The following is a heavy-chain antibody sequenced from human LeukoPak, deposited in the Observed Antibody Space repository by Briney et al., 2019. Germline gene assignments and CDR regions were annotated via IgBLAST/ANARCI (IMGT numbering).Heavy chain of an antibody. CDR3: ARADTSGYIYYFDY. V-gene: IGHV3-23*01. D-gene: IGHD3-22*01. CDR1: GXTFSNSA. CDR2: VSGSGGST. J-gene: IGHJ4*02. Sequence: GGSLRLSCAASGXTFSNSAVSWVRQAPGKGLEWVSSVSGSGGSTYCADSVKGRFTISRDNSKNTLYLQVNSLRAEDTAVYYCARADTSGYIYYFDYWGQGTLVTVSS.